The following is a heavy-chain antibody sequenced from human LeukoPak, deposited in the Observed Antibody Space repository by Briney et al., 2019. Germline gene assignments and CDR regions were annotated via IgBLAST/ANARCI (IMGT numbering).Heavy chain of an antibody. V-gene: IGHV1-69*13. CDR2: IIPIFGTA. CDR3: ARDLHPRLTGYFDY. CDR1: GGTFSSYA. D-gene: IGHD3-16*01. J-gene: IGHJ4*02. Sequence: SVKVSCKASGGTFSSYAISWVRQAPGQGLEWMGGIIPIFGTANYAQKFQGRVTITADESTSTAYMELRSLRSDDTAVYYCARDLHPRLTGYFDYWGQGTLVTVSS.